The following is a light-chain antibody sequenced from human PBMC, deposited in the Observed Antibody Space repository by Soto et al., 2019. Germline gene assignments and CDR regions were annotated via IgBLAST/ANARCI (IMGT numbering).Light chain of an antibody. Sequence: EIVMTQSPATLSLSPGERATLSCRASQSVNSNLAWYQQNAGQAPRLLIYGTSTRATGIPARFSGSGSGTDFTLTISSLQFEDFAVYYCQQYNSWLWTFGQGTKVDIK. CDR1: QSVNSN. J-gene: IGKJ1*01. CDR3: QQYNSWLWT. CDR2: GTS. V-gene: IGKV3-15*01.